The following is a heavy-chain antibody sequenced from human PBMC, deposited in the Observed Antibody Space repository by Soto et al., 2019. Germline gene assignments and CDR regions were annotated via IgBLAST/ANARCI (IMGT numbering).Heavy chain of an antibody. CDR3: ARGLPGKTTTDAFDI. V-gene: IGHV4-59*01. Sequence: SETLSLTCTVSGGSISSYYWSWIRQPPGKGLEWIGYIYYSGSTNYNPSLKSRVTISVDASKNQFSLKLSSVTAADTAVYYCARGLPGKTTTDAFDIWGQGTMVTVSS. CDR1: GGSISSYY. D-gene: IGHD1-1*01. J-gene: IGHJ3*02. CDR2: IYYSGST.